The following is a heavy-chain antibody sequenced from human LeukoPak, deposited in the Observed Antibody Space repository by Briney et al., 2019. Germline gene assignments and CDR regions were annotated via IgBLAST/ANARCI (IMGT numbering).Heavy chain of an antibody. V-gene: IGHV4-4*07. CDR2: IYTSGST. D-gene: IGHD3-9*01. J-gene: IGHJ5*02. CDR1: GGSISSYY. Sequence: SETLSLTCTVSGGSISSYYWSWIRQPAGKGLEWIGRIYTSGSTNYNPSLKSRVTMSVDTSKNQFSLKLCSVTAADTAVYYCAREEGSYYDILTGYTNWFDPWGQGTLVTVSS. CDR3: AREEGSYYDILTGYTNWFDP.